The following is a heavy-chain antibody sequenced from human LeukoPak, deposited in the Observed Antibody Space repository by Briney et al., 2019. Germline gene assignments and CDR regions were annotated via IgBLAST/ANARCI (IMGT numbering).Heavy chain of an antibody. V-gene: IGHV3-48*03. CDR3: ARGRYMVRGFNWFDP. D-gene: IGHD3-10*01. CDR2: ISSSGSTI. CDR1: GFTFSSYE. J-gene: IGHJ5*02. Sequence: PGGSLRLSCAASGFTFSSYEMSWVRQAPGKGLEWVSYISSSGSTIYYADSVKGRFTISRDNAKNSLYLQMNSLRAEDTAVYYCARGRYMVRGFNWFDPWGQGTLVTVSS.